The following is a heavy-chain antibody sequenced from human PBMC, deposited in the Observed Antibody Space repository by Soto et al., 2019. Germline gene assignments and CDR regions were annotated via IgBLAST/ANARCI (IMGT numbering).Heavy chain of an antibody. Sequence: GGSLRLSCAASGFSFSDHYIDWVRQAPGKGLEWVGRTRNKARSYTTEYAASVKGRFTISRDDSKNSLYLQMNSLKIEDTAVYYCVRIPTSGYYYDYWGQGTLVTVSS. CDR3: VRIPTSGYYYDY. J-gene: IGHJ4*02. CDR2: TRNKARSYTT. V-gene: IGHV3-72*01. D-gene: IGHD3-22*01. CDR1: GFSFSDHY.